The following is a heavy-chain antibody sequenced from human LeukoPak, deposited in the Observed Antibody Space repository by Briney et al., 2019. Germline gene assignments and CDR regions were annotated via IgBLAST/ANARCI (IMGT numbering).Heavy chain of an antibody. J-gene: IGHJ5*02. Sequence: SETLSFTCTVSGGSISSGDYYWSWIRQPPGKGLEWIAYMYYSGSTYYNPSLKSRVTMSADTSKNQLSLKLSSVTAADTAVYYCARPYYYDSRIDPWGQGILVTVSS. D-gene: IGHD3-22*01. CDR2: MYYSGST. CDR1: GGSISSGDYY. V-gene: IGHV4-30-4*01. CDR3: ARPYYYDSRIDP.